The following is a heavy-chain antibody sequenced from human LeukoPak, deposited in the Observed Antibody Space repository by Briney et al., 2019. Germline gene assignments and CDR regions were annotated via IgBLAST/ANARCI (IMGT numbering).Heavy chain of an antibody. V-gene: IGHV1-69*02. J-gene: IGHJ5*02. D-gene: IGHD6-19*01. CDR3: ARGPYSSVRVSWFDP. CDR2: IIPILGIA. CDR1: GGTFSSYT. Sequence: SVKVACKASGGTFSSYTISWVRQAPGQGLEWMGRIIPILGIANYAQKFQGRVTITADKSTSTAYMELSSLRSEDTAVYYCARGPYSSVRVSWFDPWGQGTLVTVSS.